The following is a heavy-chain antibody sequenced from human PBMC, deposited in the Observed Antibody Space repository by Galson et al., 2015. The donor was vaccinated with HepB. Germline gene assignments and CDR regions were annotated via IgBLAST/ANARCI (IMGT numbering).Heavy chain of an antibody. D-gene: IGHD2-21*01. CDR1: GDTFHRYT. Sequence: SVKVSCKASGDTFHRYTVNWVRQAPGQGLEWMGGIVPIIGVPHYAQEFQGRVTITADKSTNTDYMELSSLRSDDTAIYCCAREGDGAYFDYWGQGTLVTVSS. CDR2: IVPIIGVP. CDR3: AREGDGAYFDY. V-gene: IGHV1-69*10. J-gene: IGHJ4*02.